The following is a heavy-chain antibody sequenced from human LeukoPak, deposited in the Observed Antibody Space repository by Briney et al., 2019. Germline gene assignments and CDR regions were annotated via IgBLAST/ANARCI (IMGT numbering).Heavy chain of an antibody. J-gene: IGHJ4*02. D-gene: IGHD1-26*01. CDR2: IYYSGST. CDR3: ARDSGSYFGFDY. V-gene: IGHV4-59*01. CDR1: GGSISSYY. Sequence: PSETLSLTCTVSGGSISSYYWSWIRQPPGKGLEWIGYIYYSGSTNYNPSLKSRATISVDTSKNQFSLKLSSVTAADTAVYYCARDSGSYFGFDYWGQGTLVTVSS.